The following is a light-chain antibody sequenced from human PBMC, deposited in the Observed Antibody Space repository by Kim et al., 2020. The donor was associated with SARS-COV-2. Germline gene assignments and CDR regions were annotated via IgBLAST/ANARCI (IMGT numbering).Light chain of an antibody. V-gene: IGKV3-15*01. Sequence: EIVMTQSPATLSVSPGERATLSRRASQSVSSNLAWYQQKPGQAPRLLIYGASTRATGIPARFSGSGSGTEFTLTISSLQSEDFAVYYCQQYNNWITFGQGTRLEIK. CDR3: QQYNNWIT. CDR2: GAS. CDR1: QSVSSN. J-gene: IGKJ5*01.